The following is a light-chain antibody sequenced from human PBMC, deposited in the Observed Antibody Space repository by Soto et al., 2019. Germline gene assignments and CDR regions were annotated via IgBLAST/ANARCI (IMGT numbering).Light chain of an antibody. V-gene: IGKV3-20*01. Sequence: EIVLTQSPGTLSLSPGERATLSCRASQSVSSSYLAWYQQKPGQAPRLLIYGASSRATGIPDRFSGSGSGTDFTLTISRLEPEDFAVYYCQHYNDWPPTWTFGQGTKV. CDR1: QSVSSSY. CDR2: GAS. J-gene: IGKJ1*01. CDR3: QHYNDWPPTWT.